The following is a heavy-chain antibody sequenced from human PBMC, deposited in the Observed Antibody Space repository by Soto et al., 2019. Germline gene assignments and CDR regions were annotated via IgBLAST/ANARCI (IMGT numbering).Heavy chain of an antibody. CDR1: GGSISSYY. Sequence: QVQLQESGPGLVKPSETLSLTCTVSGGSISSYYWSWIRQPPGKGLEWIWYIYYSGSTNYNPSLKSRVTLSVDTSKNQFSLKLSSVTAADTAVYYCARSLRFLEWLSENWFDPWGQGTLVTVSS. CDR3: ARSLRFLEWLSENWFDP. CDR2: IYYSGST. V-gene: IGHV4-59*01. D-gene: IGHD3-3*01. J-gene: IGHJ5*02.